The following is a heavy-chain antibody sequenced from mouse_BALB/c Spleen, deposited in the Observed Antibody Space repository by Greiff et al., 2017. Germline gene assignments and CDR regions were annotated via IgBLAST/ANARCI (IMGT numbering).Heavy chain of an antibody. V-gene: IGHV5-17*02. CDR1: GFTFSSFG. D-gene: IGHD1-1*02. J-gene: IGHJ4*01. Sequence: EVKLVESGGGLVQPGGSRKLSCAASGFTFSSFGMHWVRQAPEKGLEWVAYISSGSSTIYYADTVKGRFTISRDNPKNTLFLQMTSLRSEDTAMYYCARFGNYAMDCWGQGTSVTVSS. CDR3: ARFGNYAMDC. CDR2: ISSGSSTI.